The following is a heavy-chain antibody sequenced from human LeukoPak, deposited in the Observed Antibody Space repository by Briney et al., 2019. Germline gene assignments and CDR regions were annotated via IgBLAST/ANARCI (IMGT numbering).Heavy chain of an antibody. D-gene: IGHD3-10*01. Sequence: ASVKVSCTASGYTFTSYDINWVRQATGQGLEWMGWMNPNSGNTGYAQKFQGRVTMTRNTSISTAYMELSSLRSEDTAVYYCARGRITMVRGVDFDYWGQGTLVTVSS. V-gene: IGHV1-8*01. CDR3: ARGRITMVRGVDFDY. J-gene: IGHJ4*02. CDR1: GYTFTSYD. CDR2: MNPNSGNT.